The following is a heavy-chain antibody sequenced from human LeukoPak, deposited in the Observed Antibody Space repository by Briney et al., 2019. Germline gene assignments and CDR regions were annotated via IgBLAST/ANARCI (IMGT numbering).Heavy chain of an antibody. J-gene: IGHJ4*02. CDR2: INWNGSST. CDR1: GFIFDDYG. CDR3: AGTCRYDIWTGNDY. D-gene: IGHD3-9*01. Sequence: RPGGSLTLTCAAWGFIFDDYGMTWLRQAPGKGLEWVTDINWNGSSTGYADSAKGRFTISRDNAKNSLYLQMNSLRAEDMALYYCAGTCRYDIWTGNDYWGQGALVTVSS. V-gene: IGHV3-20*04.